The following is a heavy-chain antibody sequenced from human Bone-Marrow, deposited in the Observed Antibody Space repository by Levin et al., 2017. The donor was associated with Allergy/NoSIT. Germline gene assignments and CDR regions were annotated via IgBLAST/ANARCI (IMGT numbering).Heavy chain of an antibody. Sequence: AGGSLRLSCKASGYTFSSYYMHWVRQAPGQGPEWMGMINPSGGSTTYAQKFQGRVNMTKDTSTTTVYMELSSLRSEDTAVYYCARDWMRVEAILWRNTFDFWGQGTMVTVSS. V-gene: IGHV1-46*01. J-gene: IGHJ3*01. CDR3: ARDWMRVEAILWRNTFDF. CDR2: INPSGGST. CDR1: GYTFSSYY. D-gene: IGHD1-26*01.